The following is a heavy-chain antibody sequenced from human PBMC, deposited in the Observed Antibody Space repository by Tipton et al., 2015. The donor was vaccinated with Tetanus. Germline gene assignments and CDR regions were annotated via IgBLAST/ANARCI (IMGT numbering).Heavy chain of an antibody. CDR3: AREGQQLVPGDRGHFDY. CDR1: GFTFSSYG. CDR2: IWYDGSNK. J-gene: IGHJ4*02. Sequence: SLRLSCAASGFTFSSYGMHWVRQAPGKGLEWVAVIWYDGSNKYYADSVKGRFTISRDNSKNTLYLQMNSLRAEDTAVYYCAREGQQLVPGDRGHFDYWGQGTLVTVSS. D-gene: IGHD6-13*01. V-gene: IGHV3-33*01.